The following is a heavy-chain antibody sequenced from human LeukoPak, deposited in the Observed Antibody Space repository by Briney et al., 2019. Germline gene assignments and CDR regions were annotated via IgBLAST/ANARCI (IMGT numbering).Heavy chain of an antibody. CDR2: IYSGGST. V-gene: IGHV3-53*01. Sequence: GGSLRLSCAASGFTVSSNYMSWVRQAPGKGQEWVSVIYSGGSTYYADSVKGRFTISRDNSKNTLYLQMNSLRAEDTAVYYCALQGYSSSWPFDYWGQGTLVTVSS. J-gene: IGHJ4*02. CDR3: ALQGYSSSWPFDY. D-gene: IGHD6-13*01. CDR1: GFTVSSNY.